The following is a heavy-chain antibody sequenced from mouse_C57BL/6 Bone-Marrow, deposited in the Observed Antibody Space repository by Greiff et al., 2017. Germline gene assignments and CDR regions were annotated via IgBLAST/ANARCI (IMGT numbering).Heavy chain of an antibody. CDR3: ARMGLGWVWYVDY. Sequence: VQLQQSGAELVRPGTSVKVSCKASGYAFTNYLIEWVKQRPGQGLEWIGVINPGSGGTNYNEKFKGKATLTADKSSSTASMQLSSLTSEDSAVYFCARMGLGWVWYVDYWGQGTTLTVSS. V-gene: IGHV1-54*01. D-gene: IGHD4-1*01. J-gene: IGHJ2*01. CDR1: GYAFTNYL. CDR2: INPGSGGT.